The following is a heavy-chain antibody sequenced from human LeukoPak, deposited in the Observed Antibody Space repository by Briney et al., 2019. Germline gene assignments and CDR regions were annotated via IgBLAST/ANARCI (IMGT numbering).Heavy chain of an antibody. CDR2: ISGSGGST. Sequence: GGSLRLPCAASGFTFSSYAMSWVRQAPGKGLEWVSAISGSGGSTYYADSVKGRFTISRDNSKNTLYLQMNSLRAEDTAVYYCAKAITMVRGLYYFDYWGQGTLVTVSS. D-gene: IGHD3-10*01. V-gene: IGHV3-23*01. CDR1: GFTFSSYA. CDR3: AKAITMVRGLYYFDY. J-gene: IGHJ4*02.